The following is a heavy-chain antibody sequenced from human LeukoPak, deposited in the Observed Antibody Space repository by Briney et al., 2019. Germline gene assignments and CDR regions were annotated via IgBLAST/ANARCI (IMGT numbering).Heavy chain of an antibody. CDR2: IYSGGST. J-gene: IGHJ4*02. D-gene: IGHD3-16*01. Sequence: GGSLRLSCAASRLTVSSNYMSWVRQAPGKGLEWVSVIYSGGSTYYADSVKGRFTISRDNSKNTLYLQMNSLRAEDTAVYYCARIGGGYYFDYWGQGTLVTVSS. V-gene: IGHV3-53*01. CDR1: RLTVSSNY. CDR3: ARIGGGYYFDY.